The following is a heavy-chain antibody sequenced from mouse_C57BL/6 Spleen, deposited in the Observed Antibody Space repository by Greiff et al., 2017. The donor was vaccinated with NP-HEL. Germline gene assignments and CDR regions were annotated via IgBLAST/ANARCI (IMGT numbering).Heavy chain of an antibody. CDR3: ARRDSLYSAFAY. J-gene: IGHJ3*01. V-gene: IGHV1-64*01. CDR2: IHPNSGSP. CDR1: GYTFTSYW. Sequence: QVQLKQPGAELVKPGASVKLSCKASGYTFTSYWMHWVKQRPGQGLEWIGMIHPNSGSPNYHEKFQSTAPLTVDKSSSNAYMQLSSLTSEDSAVYYCARRDSLYSAFAYWGQGTLVTVSA. D-gene: IGHD2-12*01.